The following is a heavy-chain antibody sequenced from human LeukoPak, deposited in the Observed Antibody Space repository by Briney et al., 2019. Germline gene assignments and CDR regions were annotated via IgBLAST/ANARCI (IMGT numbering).Heavy chain of an antibody. Sequence: PGGSLRLSCAASGFTFSNAWMRWVRQAPGKGLVWVSRIKSDGSSTSYAESVKGRFTISRDNAKNTLYLQMNNLRVEDTAVYYCARESVTDISRQSDAFDIWGQGTMVTVS. D-gene: IGHD2-21*02. J-gene: IGHJ3*02. V-gene: IGHV3-74*01. CDR2: IKSDGSST. CDR3: ARESVTDISRQSDAFDI. CDR1: GFTFSNAW.